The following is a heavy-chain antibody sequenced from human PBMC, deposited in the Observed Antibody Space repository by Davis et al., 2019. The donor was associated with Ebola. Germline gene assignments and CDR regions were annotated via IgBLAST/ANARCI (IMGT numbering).Heavy chain of an antibody. D-gene: IGHD1-26*01. CDR3: ARDITVGAFSLDH. V-gene: IGHV3-48*02. CDR2: TSCCTGAK. J-gene: IGHJ4*02. Sequence: GESLKISCAASGFTFKNQGMHWVCQAPGKGLEWISFTSCCTGAKYYADSVKGRFTISRDNARNLLFLQMNSLRDEDTAIYYCARDITVGAFSLDHWGQGTLVTVSS. CDR1: GFTFKNQG.